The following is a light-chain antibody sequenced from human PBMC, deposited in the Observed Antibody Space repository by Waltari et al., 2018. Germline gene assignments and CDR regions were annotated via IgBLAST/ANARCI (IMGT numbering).Light chain of an antibody. V-gene: IGLV3-1*01. Sequence: SYELTQPPSVSVSPGQTASITRPGVKLGDKYACWYQQKPGQSPVLVIYQDSKRPSGIPERFSGSNSGNTATLTISGTQAMDEADYYCQAWDSSTVVFGGGTKLTVL. CDR3: QAWDSSTVV. CDR1: KLGDKY. J-gene: IGLJ2*01. CDR2: QDS.